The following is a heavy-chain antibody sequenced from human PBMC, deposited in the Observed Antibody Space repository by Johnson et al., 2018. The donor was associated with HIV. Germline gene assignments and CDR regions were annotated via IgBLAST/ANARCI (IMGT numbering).Heavy chain of an antibody. CDR3: AGLFYYEAFDI. J-gene: IGHJ3*02. CDR2: IYSGRST. Sequence: DVQVVESGGVVVQPGGSLRLSCAASGFTFDDYGMSWVRQAPGRGLEWVSVIYSGRSTYYADSVEGRFTISRDNSKNTLYLQMNSLRAEDTAVYYCAGLFYYEAFDIWGQGTMVTVSS. D-gene: IGHD3-10*01. CDR1: GFTFDDYG. V-gene: IGHV3-66*01.